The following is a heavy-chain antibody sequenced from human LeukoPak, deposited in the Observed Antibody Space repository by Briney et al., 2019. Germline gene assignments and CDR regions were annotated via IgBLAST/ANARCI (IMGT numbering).Heavy chain of an antibody. Sequence: ASVKVSCKASGYTFISYYIHWVRQAPGQGLEWMGIINPSGGSTSYAQKFQGRVTMIRDTSTSTVYMEVSSLRSEDTAVYYCARMDTSGYSEYFQHWGQGTLVTVSS. V-gene: IGHV1-46*01. J-gene: IGHJ1*01. D-gene: IGHD3-22*01. CDR3: ARMDTSGYSEYFQH. CDR2: INPSGGST. CDR1: GYTFISYY.